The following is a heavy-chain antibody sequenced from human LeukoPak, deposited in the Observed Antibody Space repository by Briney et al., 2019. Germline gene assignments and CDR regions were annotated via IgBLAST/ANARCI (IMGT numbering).Heavy chain of an antibody. D-gene: IGHD1-14*01. CDR2: ISGSGGST. CDR3: ARKNHRDYYYYYMDV. J-gene: IGHJ6*03. Sequence: PGGSLRLSCAASGFTFSSYAMSWVRQAPGKGLEWVSTISGSGGSTYYADSVKGRFTISRDNSKNTLYLQMNSLRAEDTAVYYCARKNHRDYYYYYMDVWGKGTTVTVSS. CDR1: GFTFSSYA. V-gene: IGHV3-23*01.